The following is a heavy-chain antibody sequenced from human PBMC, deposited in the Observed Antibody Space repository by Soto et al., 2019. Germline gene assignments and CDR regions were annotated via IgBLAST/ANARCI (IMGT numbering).Heavy chain of an antibody. Sequence: GGSLRLSCAASVFTFSSYSMNLVRQGPGKGLECVSSISSSSSYIYYADSVKGRFTISRYNAKNSLYLQMNSLRAEYTAVYYCAGGYYGRPFEDWGQGTLVTVSS. J-gene: IGHJ4*02. CDR1: VFTFSSYS. D-gene: IGHD3-22*01. CDR2: ISSSSSYI. V-gene: IGHV3-21*01. CDR3: AGGYYGRPFED.